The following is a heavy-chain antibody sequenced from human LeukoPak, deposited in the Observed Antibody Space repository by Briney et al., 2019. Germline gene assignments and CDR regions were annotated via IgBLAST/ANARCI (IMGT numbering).Heavy chain of an antibody. V-gene: IGHV4-39*01. Sequence: PSETLSLTCTVSGGSISSTSYYWGWIRQPPGKGLEWLGSIFYSGSPYYNPSLKSRVTISVDTSKNQLSLKLTSVTAADTAMYYCARLKGVPAADYWGQGTLVTVSS. D-gene: IGHD2-2*01. CDR1: GGSISSTSYY. CDR2: IFYSGSP. CDR3: ARLKGVPAADY. J-gene: IGHJ4*02.